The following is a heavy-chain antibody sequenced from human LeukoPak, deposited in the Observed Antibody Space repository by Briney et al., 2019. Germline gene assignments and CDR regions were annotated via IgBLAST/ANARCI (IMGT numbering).Heavy chain of an antibody. CDR1: GGSFSGYY. CDR2: INHSGST. D-gene: IGHD3-10*01. Sequence: SETLSLTCAVYGGSFSGYYWSWIRQPPGRGLEWIGEINHSGSTNYNPSLKSRVTISVDTSKNQFSLKLSSVTAADTAVYYCARRAYYYGSGSYYDYWGQGTLVTVSS. CDR3: ARRAYYYGSGSYYDY. J-gene: IGHJ4*02. V-gene: IGHV4-34*01.